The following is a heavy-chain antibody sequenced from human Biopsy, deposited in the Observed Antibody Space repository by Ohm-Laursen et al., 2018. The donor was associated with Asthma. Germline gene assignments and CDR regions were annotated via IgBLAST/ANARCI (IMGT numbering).Heavy chain of an antibody. Sequence: SLRLSCAASGFTFSNYGMHWVRQAPGKGLDWVAIISFDGSNKNYTDSVKGRFTISRDNSRNTLHLEMNSLRAEDTAVYFCAKEVFPGWELRRGPDSWGQGTLVTVSS. J-gene: IGHJ4*02. CDR1: GFTFSNYG. D-gene: IGHD1-26*01. CDR3: AKEVFPGWELRRGPDS. V-gene: IGHV3-30*18. CDR2: ISFDGSNK.